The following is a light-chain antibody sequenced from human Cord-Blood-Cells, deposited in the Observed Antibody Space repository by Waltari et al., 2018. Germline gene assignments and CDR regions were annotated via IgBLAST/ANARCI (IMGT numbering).Light chain of an antibody. V-gene: IGLV2-14*01. J-gene: IGLJ3*02. CDR3: SSYTRSSTLV. CDR1: SSDVGGYNY. CDR2: DVS. Sequence: QSALTQPASVSGSPGQSITISCTGTSSDVGGYNYVSWYQQHPGKAPKLMIYDVSKRPSGVSNRSSGSKSGNTASLTISGLQAEDEADYYCSSYTRSSTLVFGGGTKLTVL.